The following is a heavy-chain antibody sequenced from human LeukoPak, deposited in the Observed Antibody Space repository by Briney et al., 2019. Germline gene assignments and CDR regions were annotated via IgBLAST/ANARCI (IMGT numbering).Heavy chain of an antibody. V-gene: IGHV3-21*01. CDR1: GFTFSSYG. J-gene: IGHJ4*02. Sequence: GGSLRLSCAASGFTFSSYGMHWVRQAPGKGLEWVSSISSSSSYIYYADSVKVRFTISRDNAKNSLYLQMNSLRAEDTAVYYCAVHIVVVTATTPHYWGQGTLVTVSS. CDR3: AVHIVVVTATTPHY. D-gene: IGHD2-21*02. CDR2: ISSSSSYI.